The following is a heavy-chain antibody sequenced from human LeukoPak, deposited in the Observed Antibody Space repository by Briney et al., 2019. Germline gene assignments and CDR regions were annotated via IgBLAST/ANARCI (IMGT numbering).Heavy chain of an antibody. D-gene: IGHD4-11*01. V-gene: IGHV4-4*02. Sequence: SGTLSLTCAVSGGSISSSNWWSWVRQPPGKGLEWIGEIYHSGSTNYNPSLKSRVTISVDKSKNQFSLKLNSLTAADAAVYYCVTSRLYSLSDWGQGTLVTVSS. CDR3: VTSRLYSLSD. CDR1: GGSISSSNW. J-gene: IGHJ4*02. CDR2: IYHSGST.